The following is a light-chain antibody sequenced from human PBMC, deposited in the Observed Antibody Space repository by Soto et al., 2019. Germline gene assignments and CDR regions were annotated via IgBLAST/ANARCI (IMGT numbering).Light chain of an antibody. V-gene: IGLV2-14*01. J-gene: IGLJ2*01. CDR3: CSYTSTNTLVV. CDR1: RTDLGGYNY. Sequence: QSALTQPASVSGSPGQSITISCTGTRTDLGGYNYVSWYQRHPGKAPKLLIYDVTSRPSGVSNRFSASKSANTASLTISGLQAEDEADYYCCSYTSTNTLVVFGGGTKVTVL. CDR2: DVT.